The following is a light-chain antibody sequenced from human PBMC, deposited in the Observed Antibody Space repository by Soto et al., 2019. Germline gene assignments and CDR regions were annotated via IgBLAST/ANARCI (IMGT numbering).Light chain of an antibody. J-gene: IGKJ5*01. V-gene: IGKV3-11*01. CDR2: DAS. CDR3: QQRSNWPPSIT. CDR1: QSVTTY. Sequence: EIVLTQSKATLSLSPGERANISCRASQSVTTYLAWYQQKPGQAPRLLIYDASDRATGIPARFSGSGSGTDFTLTISSLEPEDFAVYYCQQRSNWPPSITFGQGTLWRL.